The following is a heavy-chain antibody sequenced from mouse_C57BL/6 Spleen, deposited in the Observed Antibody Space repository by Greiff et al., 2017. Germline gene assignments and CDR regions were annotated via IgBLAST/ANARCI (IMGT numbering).Heavy chain of an antibody. Sequence: DVQLVESGGGLVKPGGSLKLSCAASGFTFSDYGMHWVRQAPEKGLEWVAYISSGSSTIYYADTVKGRFTISRDNAKNTLFLQMTSLRSEDTAMYYCARTLLRLRAMDYWGQGTSVTVSS. D-gene: IGHD3-2*02. J-gene: IGHJ4*01. CDR1: GFTFSDYG. CDR2: ISSGSSTI. CDR3: ARTLLRLRAMDY. V-gene: IGHV5-17*01.